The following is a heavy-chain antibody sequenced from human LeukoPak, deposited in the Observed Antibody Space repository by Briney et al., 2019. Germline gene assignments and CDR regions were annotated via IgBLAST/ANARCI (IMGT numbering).Heavy chain of an antibody. D-gene: IGHD6-13*01. CDR3: AKNSYSSSWYRYYFDY. CDR1: GFTFSSYG. V-gene: IGHV3-30*02. J-gene: IGHJ4*02. CDR2: IRYDGSNK. Sequence: PGGSLRPSCAASGFTFSSYGMHWVRQAPGKGLEWVAFIRYDGSNKYYADSAKGRFTISRDNSKNTLYLQMNSLRAEDTAVYYCAKNSYSSSWYRYYFDYWGQGTLVTVSS.